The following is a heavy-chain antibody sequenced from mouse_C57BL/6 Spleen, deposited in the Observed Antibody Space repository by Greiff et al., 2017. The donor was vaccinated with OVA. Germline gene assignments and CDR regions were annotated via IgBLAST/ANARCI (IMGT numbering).Heavy chain of an antibody. J-gene: IGHJ4*01. D-gene: IGHD1-1*01. CDR1: GFNIKDYY. CDR3: TTGDTTVVGAMDY. CDR2: FDPEDGDT. Sequence: VQLQQSGAELVRPGASVKLSCTASGFNIKDYYMHWVKQRPEQGLEWIGRFDPEDGDTEYAPKFQGKATMTADTSSNTAYLQLSSLTSEDTAVYYCTTGDTTVVGAMDYWGQGTSVTVSS. V-gene: IGHV14-1*01.